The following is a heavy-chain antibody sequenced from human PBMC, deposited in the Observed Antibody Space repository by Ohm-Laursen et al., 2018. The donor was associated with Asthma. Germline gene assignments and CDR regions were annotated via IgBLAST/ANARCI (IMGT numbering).Heavy chain of an antibody. D-gene: IGHD5-18*01. CDR1: GGSVRSSDYY. J-gene: IGHJ6*02. CDR3: ASLTSGSSYGTLAWDYGMDV. CDR2: IYYSGST. Sequence: SDTLSLTCTVSGGSVRSSDYYWTWIRQPPGKGLEWIGNIYYSGSTYYNPSLKSRVTISVDTSKNQFFLKLSSVTAADTAVYYCASLTSGSSYGTLAWDYGMDVWGQGTTVTVSS. V-gene: IGHV4-30-4*02.